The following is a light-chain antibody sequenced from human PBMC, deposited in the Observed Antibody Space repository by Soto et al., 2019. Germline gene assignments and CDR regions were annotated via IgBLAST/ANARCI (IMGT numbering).Light chain of an antibody. J-gene: IGLJ3*02. Sequence: QSALTQPASVSGSPGQSITISCTGTSSDVGGYNYVSWYQQHPGKAPKLMIYEGSKRPSGVSNRFSGSKSGNTASLTISGLQAEDEADYYCCSYAGSYWVFGGGTKLTVL. CDR2: EGS. CDR3: CSYAGSYWV. V-gene: IGLV2-23*01. CDR1: SSDVGGYNY.